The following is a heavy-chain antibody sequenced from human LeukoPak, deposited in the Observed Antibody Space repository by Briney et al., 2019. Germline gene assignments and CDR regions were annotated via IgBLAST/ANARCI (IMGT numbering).Heavy chain of an antibody. CDR1: RLTFTVYT. CDR2: ITSTRRYI. Sequence: PGGSLRLSPAASRLTFTVYTTNSVPPAPGEGLECGLAITSTRRYIKYADAVQGRFTISRDNAKNSLYLQMNRLRAEDTALSYCARNGGNYWYFDLWGRGTLVTVSS. J-gene: IGHJ2*01. D-gene: IGHD3-10*01. CDR3: ARNGGNYWYFDL. V-gene: IGHV3-21*01.